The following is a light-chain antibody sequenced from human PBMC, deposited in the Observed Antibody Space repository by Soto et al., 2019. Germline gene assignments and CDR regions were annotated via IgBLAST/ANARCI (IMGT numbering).Light chain of an antibody. CDR2: AAS. V-gene: IGKV3-20*01. CDR3: QQYVTSPSIT. Sequence: VFTQYPGALYLSPRDRTTLTCWASESIGDYLAWYQQRPGQAPRLLIYAASRRAAGTPHRFSGSGSERAFTLAISGLEPADFGVYYCQQYVTSPSITFGQGTLLEIK. CDR1: ESIGDY. J-gene: IGKJ5*01.